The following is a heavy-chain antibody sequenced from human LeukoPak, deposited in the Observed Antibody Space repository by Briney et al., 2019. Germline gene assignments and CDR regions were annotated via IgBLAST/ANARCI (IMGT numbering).Heavy chain of an antibody. CDR2: ISYDGSNK. J-gene: IGHJ4*02. CDR1: GFTFNTYA. Sequence: PGRSLRLSCVASGFTFNTYAIHWVRQAPGKGLEWVAVISYDGSNKYYEDSVKGRFTISRDNSKNTLYLQMNSLRAEDTAVYHCAKYCSGGNCYSGLYWGQGTLVTVSS. CDR3: AKYCSGGNCYSGLY. D-gene: IGHD2-15*01. V-gene: IGHV3-30-3*02.